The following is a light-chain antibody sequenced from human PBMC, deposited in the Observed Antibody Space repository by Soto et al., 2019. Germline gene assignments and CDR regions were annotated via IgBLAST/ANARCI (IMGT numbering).Light chain of an antibody. CDR2: DVN. CDR3: SSYAGSYTYV. V-gene: IGLV2-11*01. J-gene: IGLJ1*01. CDR1: SSDVGGYNH. Sequence: QSVLTQPRSVSGSTGQSVAISCTGTSSDVGGYNHVAWYQQHPGKAPKLMIFDVNKRPSWVPDRFSGSKSGNTASLTISGLQAEDEADYYCSSYAGSYTYVFATGTRSPS.